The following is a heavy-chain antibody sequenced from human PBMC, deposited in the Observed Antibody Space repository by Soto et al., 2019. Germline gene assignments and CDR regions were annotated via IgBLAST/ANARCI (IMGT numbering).Heavy chain of an antibody. V-gene: IGHV1-8*01. CDR3: AIVVATRFWPEPYMDV. CDR2: MNPNSGNT. CDR1: GYTFTSHD. D-gene: IGHD5-12*01. J-gene: IGHJ6*03. Sequence: ASVKVSCKASGYTFTSHDINWVRQATGQGLEWMGWMNPNSGNTGYAQKFQGRVTMTRNTSISTAYMELSSLRSEDTAVYYCAIVVATRFWPEPYMDVWGKGTTVTVSS.